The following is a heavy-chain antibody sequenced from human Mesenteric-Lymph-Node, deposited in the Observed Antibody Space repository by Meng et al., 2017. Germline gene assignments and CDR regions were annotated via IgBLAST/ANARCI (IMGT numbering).Heavy chain of an antibody. Sequence: SETLSLTCAVYGGSFSGYYWSWIRQPPGKGLEWIGEINHSGSTNYNPSLKSRVTISVDTSKNQFSLKLSSVTAADTAVYYCATRSGSYAGEYFQHWGQGTLVTVSS. J-gene: IGHJ1*01. CDR3: ATRSGSYAGEYFQH. V-gene: IGHV4-34*01. CDR2: INHSGST. CDR1: GGSFSGYY. D-gene: IGHD1-26*01.